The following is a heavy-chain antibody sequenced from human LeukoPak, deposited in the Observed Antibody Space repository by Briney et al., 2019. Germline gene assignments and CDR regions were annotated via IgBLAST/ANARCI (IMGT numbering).Heavy chain of an antibody. CDR3: AKYVWGSYPTFEDY. CDR1: GGSFSGYY. Sequence: SETLSLTCAVYGGSFSGYYWSWIRQPPGKGLEWIGYISYSGSTNYNPSLKRRVTISVDTPKNQFSLKLSSVTAPDTAVYYCAKYVWGSYPTFEDYWGQGTLVTVSS. D-gene: IGHD3-16*02. J-gene: IGHJ4*02. CDR2: ISYSGST. V-gene: IGHV4-59*01.